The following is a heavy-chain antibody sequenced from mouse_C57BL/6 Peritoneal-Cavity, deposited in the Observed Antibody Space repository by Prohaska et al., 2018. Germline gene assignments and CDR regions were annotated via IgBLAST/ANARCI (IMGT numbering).Heavy chain of an antibody. CDR3: ARNSGSCCGSSDWYFDV. Sequence: QIQLQQSGPELVKPGASVKISCKASGYTFIDYYINWVKQRPGQGLEWIGWIYPGSGNTKYNEKFKGKATLTVDTSSSTAYMQLSSLTSEDSAVYFCARNSGSCCGSSDWYFDVWGTGTTVTVSS. CDR2: IYPGSGNT. CDR1: GYTFIDYY. J-gene: IGHJ1*03. D-gene: IGHD1-1*01. V-gene: IGHV1-84*01.